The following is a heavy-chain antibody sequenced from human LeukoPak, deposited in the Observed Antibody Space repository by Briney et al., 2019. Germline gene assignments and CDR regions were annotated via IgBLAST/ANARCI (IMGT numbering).Heavy chain of an antibody. J-gene: IGHJ4*02. CDR1: GYTFTGYY. V-gene: IGHV1-2*02. CDR3: ARAGYSYGSGFDY. D-gene: IGHD5-18*01. CDR2: INPNSGGT. Sequence: GASVKVSCKASGYTFTGYYMHWVRQAPRQGLEWMGWINPNSGGTNYAQKFQGRVTMTRDTSISTAYMELSSLRSEDTAVYYCARAGYSYGSGFDYWGQGTLVTVSS.